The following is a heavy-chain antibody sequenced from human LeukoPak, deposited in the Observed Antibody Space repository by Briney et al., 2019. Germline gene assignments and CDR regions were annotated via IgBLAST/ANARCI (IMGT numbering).Heavy chain of an antibody. J-gene: IGHJ3*02. CDR2: ISGSDEST. Sequence: GGSLRLSCAASGFTFSSYDMSWIRQAPGKGLEWVSEISGSDESTKYVDSGKGRFTISRDNSKNTLYLLLNSLRVDDTAVYYCANRRLGRGAFDIWGQGTMVTVSS. D-gene: IGHD7-27*01. CDR1: GFTFSSYD. CDR3: ANRRLGRGAFDI. V-gene: IGHV3-23*01.